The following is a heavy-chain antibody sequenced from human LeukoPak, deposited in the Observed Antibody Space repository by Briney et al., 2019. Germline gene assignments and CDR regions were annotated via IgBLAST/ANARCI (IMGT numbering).Heavy chain of an antibody. J-gene: IGHJ3*02. V-gene: IGHV3-23*01. Sequence: QPGGSLRLSCVACGFTFSSYAMSWVRQAAGKGLEWVSSTSSSGETTYYADSVKGRFTISRDNSRNTLYLQMNSLRAEDTAVYYCAKSYDFWSGYPSDAFDIWGQGTMVTVSS. CDR1: GFTFSSYA. CDR3: AKSYDFWSGYPSDAFDI. D-gene: IGHD3-3*01. CDR2: TSSSGETT.